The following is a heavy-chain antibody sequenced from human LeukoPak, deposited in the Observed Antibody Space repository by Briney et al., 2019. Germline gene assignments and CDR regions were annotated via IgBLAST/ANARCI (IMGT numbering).Heavy chain of an antibody. CDR2: ISSSGT. CDR1: GGSVSSGGDY. J-gene: IGHJ5*02. V-gene: IGHV4-61*08. CDR3: AREGECSGGSCYSYGWFDP. Sequence: SETLSLTCTVSGGSVSSGGDYWSWIRQPPGKGLEWIGYISSSGTNYNPSLKSRVTISVDTSKNQFSLKLRSATTADTAPYYCAREGECSGGSCYSYGWFDPWGQGTLVTVSS. D-gene: IGHD2-15*01.